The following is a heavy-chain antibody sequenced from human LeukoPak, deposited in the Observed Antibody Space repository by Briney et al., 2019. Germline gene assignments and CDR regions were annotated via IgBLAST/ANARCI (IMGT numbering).Heavy chain of an antibody. CDR3: ARVYSYGLGFDY. D-gene: IGHD5-18*01. CDR1: GYTFTSYY. Sequence: ASVKVSCKASGYTFTSYYMHWVRQAPGQGLEWMGGIIPIFGTANYAQKFQGRVTITADKSTSTAYMELSSLRSEDTAVYYCARVYSYGLGFDYWGQGTLVTVSS. CDR2: IIPIFGTA. J-gene: IGHJ4*02. V-gene: IGHV1-69*06.